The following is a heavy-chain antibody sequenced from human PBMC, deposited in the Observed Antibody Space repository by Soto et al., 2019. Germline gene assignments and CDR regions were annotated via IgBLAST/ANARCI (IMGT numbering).Heavy chain of an antibody. D-gene: IGHD3-10*01. CDR2: IFYSGST. V-gene: IGHV4-39*01. Sequence: QLQLQESGPGLVKPWETLSLTCTVSGDSISSSNYFWGWIRQPPGKGLEWIGTIFYSGSTYYNPSLKSRVTISVDTSKNQFSLKRTSMTAADTALYYCARRYGWLYFDYWGQGSLVTVSS. J-gene: IGHJ4*02. CDR1: GDSISSSNYF. CDR3: ARRYGWLYFDY.